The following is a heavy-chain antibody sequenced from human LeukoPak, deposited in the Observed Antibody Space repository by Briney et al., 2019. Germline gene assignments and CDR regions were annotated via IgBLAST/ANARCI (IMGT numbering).Heavy chain of an antibody. CDR2: IYHSGNA. V-gene: IGHV4-4*02. Sequence: PSGTLSLTCAVSGGCISSVNWWSWVRQPPGKGLEWIGEIYHSGNANYNPSLKSRVTISVDKSKNQFSLKLSSVTAADTAVYYCARTYCSGGICYESFDCWGQGTLVTVSS. CDR3: ARTYCSGGICYESFDC. CDR1: GGCISSVNW. J-gene: IGHJ4*02. D-gene: IGHD2-15*01.